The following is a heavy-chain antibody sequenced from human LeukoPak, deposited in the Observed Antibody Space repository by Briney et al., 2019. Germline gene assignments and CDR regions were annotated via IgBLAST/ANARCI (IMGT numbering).Heavy chain of an antibody. V-gene: IGHV5-51*01. Sequence: GGSLKISCKGSGYIFTSYWIGWVRQMPGKGLEWMGIIYPGDSDTRYSPSFQGQVTISADKSISTAYLQWSSLKASDTAMYYCATRAYSSGWHGNFDYWGQGTLVTVSS. CDR3: ATRAYSSGWHGNFDY. CDR1: GYIFTSYW. J-gene: IGHJ4*02. CDR2: IYPGDSDT. D-gene: IGHD6-19*01.